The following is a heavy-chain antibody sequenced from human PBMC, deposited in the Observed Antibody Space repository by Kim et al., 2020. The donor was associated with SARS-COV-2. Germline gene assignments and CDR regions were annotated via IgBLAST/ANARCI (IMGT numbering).Heavy chain of an antibody. V-gene: IGHV7-4-1*02. D-gene: IGHD2-2*01. CDR3: ARGSHQLLHAFDY. Sequence: PTYAQGFTGRFVFSLDTSVSTAYLQISSLKAEDTAVYYCARGSHQLLHAFDYWGQGTLVTVSS. J-gene: IGHJ4*02. CDR2: P.